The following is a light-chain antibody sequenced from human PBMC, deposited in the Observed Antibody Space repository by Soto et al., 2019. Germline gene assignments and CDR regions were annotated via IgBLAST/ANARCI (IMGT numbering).Light chain of an antibody. Sequence: EIVLTQSPATLSLSPGERATLSCRASQSVSSYLAWYQQKPGQAPKLLIHGASTRATGIPDRFSGSGSGTDFTLTISSLEPEDFAVYYCQQRSNWPWTFGQGTKVDIK. CDR1: QSVSSY. CDR2: GAS. CDR3: QQRSNWPWT. V-gene: IGKV3-11*01. J-gene: IGKJ1*01.